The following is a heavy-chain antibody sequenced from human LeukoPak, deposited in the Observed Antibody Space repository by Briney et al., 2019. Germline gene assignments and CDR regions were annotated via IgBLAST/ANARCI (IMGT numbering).Heavy chain of an antibody. V-gene: IGHV3-9*01. J-gene: IGHJ6*02. CDR2: ISWNSNSI. D-gene: IGHD2-8*01. CDR3: AKDWATNGYYYFYGMDV. CDR1: GFTFDDYA. Sequence: GGSLRLSCAASGFTFDDYAMHWVRQAPGKGLEWVSGISWNSNSIGYADSVKGRFTISRDNAKNSLYLQMNSPRAEDTAFYYCAKDWATNGYYYFYGMDVWDQGTTVTVSS.